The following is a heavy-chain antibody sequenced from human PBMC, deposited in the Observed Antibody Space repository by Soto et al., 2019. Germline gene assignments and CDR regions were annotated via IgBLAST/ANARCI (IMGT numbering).Heavy chain of an antibody. D-gene: IGHD6-19*01. Sequence: HPGGSLRLSCAASGFTFSSYWMSWVRQAPGKGLEWVANIKQDGSEKYYVDSVKGRFTISRDNAKNSLYLQMNSLRAEDTAVYYCARERWGYSSGEGYYYMDVWGKGTTVTVSS. CDR1: GFTFSSYW. V-gene: IGHV3-7*01. J-gene: IGHJ6*03. CDR2: IKQDGSEK. CDR3: ARERWGYSSGEGYYYMDV.